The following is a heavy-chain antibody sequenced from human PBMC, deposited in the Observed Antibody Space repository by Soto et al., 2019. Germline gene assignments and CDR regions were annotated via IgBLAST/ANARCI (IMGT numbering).Heavy chain of an antibody. D-gene: IGHD3-9*01. J-gene: IGHJ4*02. V-gene: IGHV3-74*01. CDR3: AREYYGLLPGYYNDH. CDR1: GFPFSSYW. CDR2: ISGDGTTI. Sequence: EVQLVESGGDSVQPGGSLRLSCAASGFPFSSYWMHWVRHTPGKGLEWVSRISGDGTTIYYADSVTGRFTVSRDNAKNTLSLQMSGLGAEDTAVYYCAREYYGLLPGYYNDHGGQGTLVSVSS.